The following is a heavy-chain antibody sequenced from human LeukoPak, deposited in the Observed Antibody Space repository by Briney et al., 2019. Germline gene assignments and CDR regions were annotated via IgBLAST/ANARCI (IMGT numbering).Heavy chain of an antibody. Sequence: AGTLRLSCAASGFTVSNNYMNWVRQGPGQGLEWVSLIYSGGTTKYGDSVKGPFTISRDNSKNTLYLQMNSLRVEDTAMYYCARDPPGIAASGTGGWGQGTLVTASS. CDR1: GFTVSNNY. J-gene: IGHJ4*02. D-gene: IGHD6-13*01. CDR2: IYSGGTT. V-gene: IGHV3-53*01. CDR3: ARDPPGIAASGTGG.